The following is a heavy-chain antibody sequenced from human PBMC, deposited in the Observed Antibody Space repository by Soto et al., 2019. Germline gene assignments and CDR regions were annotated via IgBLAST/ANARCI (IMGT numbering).Heavy chain of an antibody. V-gene: IGHV1-18*01. Sequence: QVQLVQSGAEVKTPGASVKVSCRASGYSFRTHGISWVRQAPGQGLERLGWISTYDDNTNLPQKFHGRITMTTDTCTSTAYKEVRSLRYDDTDGYFGERDLGYCNSSGYFRNWFDQWGQGTQDTVSS. D-gene: IGHD2-2*01. CDR2: ISTYDDNT. J-gene: IGHJ5*02. CDR1: GYSFRTHG. CDR3: ERDLGYCNSSGYFRNWFDQ.